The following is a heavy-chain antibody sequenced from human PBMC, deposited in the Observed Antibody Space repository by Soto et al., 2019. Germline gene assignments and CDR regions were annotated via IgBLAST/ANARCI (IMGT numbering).Heavy chain of an antibody. J-gene: IGHJ5*02. CDR3: ARLARSSWYYWFDP. Sequence: ESVKISCKGSGYSLSSYWISWVRQMPGKGLEWMGRIDPSDSYTNYSPSFQGHVTISADKSISTAYLQWSSLKASDTAMYYCARLARSSWYYWFDPWGQGTLVTVSS. CDR2: IDPSDSYT. CDR1: GYSLSSYW. V-gene: IGHV5-10-1*01. D-gene: IGHD6-13*01.